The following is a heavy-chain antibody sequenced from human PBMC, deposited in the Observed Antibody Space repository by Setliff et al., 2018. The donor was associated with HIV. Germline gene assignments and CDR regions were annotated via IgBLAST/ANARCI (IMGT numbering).Heavy chain of an antibody. V-gene: IGHV4-61*10. J-gene: IGHJ4*02. CDR2: VYSSGNT. CDR3: ARDRTPGPFDY. Sequence: PSETLSLTCTFSGVSISSASYYWSWIRQPAGKGLEWIGRVYSSGNTNYNPSFKSRVTISVDTSKNRFSLRLSSVTAADTAVYYCARDRTPGPFDYWGQGILVTVSS. CDR1: GVSISSASYY.